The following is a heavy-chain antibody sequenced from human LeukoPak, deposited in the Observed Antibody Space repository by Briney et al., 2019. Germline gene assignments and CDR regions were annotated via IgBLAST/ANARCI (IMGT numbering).Heavy chain of an antibody. D-gene: IGHD6-19*01. Sequence: GGSLRLSCAASGFTFSSFGMHWVRQAPGRGLEWVSTISSRGDSTYDADSVRGRFTTSGDNSQNSLYLQMNSLRAEDTAVYYCAKGPRPDISVAHTLERWGQGTLVTVSS. CDR2: ISSRGDST. V-gene: IGHV3-23*01. CDR1: GFTFSSFG. CDR3: AKGPRPDISVAHTLER. J-gene: IGHJ4*01.